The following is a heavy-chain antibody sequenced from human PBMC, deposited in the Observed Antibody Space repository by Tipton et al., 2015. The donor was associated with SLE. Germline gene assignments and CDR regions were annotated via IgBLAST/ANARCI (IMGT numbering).Heavy chain of an antibody. J-gene: IGHJ3*02. CDR1: GDSIGRSNYY. CDR2: IYFTGSS. D-gene: IGHD6-6*01. CDR3: ATFFGHSSASPDALDI. Sequence: TLSLTCTVSGDSIGRSNYYWGWIRQTPGKGLEWIGSIYFTGSSYSQPSLKTRVSISVDTSRNDFSLKLTSVTAADTAVYYCATFFGHSSASPDALDIWGQGTMVTVSS. V-gene: IGHV4-39*02.